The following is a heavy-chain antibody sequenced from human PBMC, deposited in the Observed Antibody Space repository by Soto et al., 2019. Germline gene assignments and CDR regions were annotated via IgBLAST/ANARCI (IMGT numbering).Heavy chain of an antibody. J-gene: IGHJ4*02. CDR3: ARGDYDVLAGYYPLDF. Sequence: QVQLVQSGAEVKKPGASVKVSCKASGYTLTSYYMHWVRQAPGQGLAWMGIINPSGGSTSYAQNYQGRITMTSDAYTPTVFMELSSVRSEDTAVYFCARGDYDVLAGYYPLDFWGQGTLVTVSS. CDR1: GYTLTSYY. D-gene: IGHD3-9*01. CDR2: INPSGGST. V-gene: IGHV1-46*01.